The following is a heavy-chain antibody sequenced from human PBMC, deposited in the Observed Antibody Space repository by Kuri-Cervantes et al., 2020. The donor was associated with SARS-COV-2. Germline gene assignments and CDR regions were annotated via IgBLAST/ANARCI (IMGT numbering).Heavy chain of an antibody. V-gene: IGHV3-9*01. J-gene: IGHJ2*01. CDR2: ISWNSGSI. Sequence: SLKISCAASGFTFDDYAMHWVRQAPGKGLEWVSGISWNSGSIGYADSVKGRFTISRDNAKNSLYLQMNSLRAEDTALYYCAKESWYEDSRLGNFDLWAVAPWSPSPQ. D-gene: IGHD7-27*01. CDR1: GFTFDDYA. CDR3: AKESWYEDSRLGNFDL.